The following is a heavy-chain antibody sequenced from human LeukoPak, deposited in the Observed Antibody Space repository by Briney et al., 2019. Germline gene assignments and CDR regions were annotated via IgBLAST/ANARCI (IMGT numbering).Heavy chain of an antibody. CDR1: GYTFTCYY. V-gene: IGHV1-2*02. CDR2: INPNSGGR. Sequence: ASVKVSCKASGYTFTCYYMHWVRQAPGQGLEWMGWINPNSGGRNYAQRFQGRVTMNRDTSISTAYLEPSSLRSDDTAVYYCARDLYGDHDAFDIWGQGTMVTVSS. CDR3: ARDLYGDHDAFDI. D-gene: IGHD4-17*01. J-gene: IGHJ3*02.